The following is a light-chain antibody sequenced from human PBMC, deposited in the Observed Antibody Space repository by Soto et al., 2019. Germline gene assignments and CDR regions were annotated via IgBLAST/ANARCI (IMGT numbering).Light chain of an antibody. CDR1: SSNIGSNY. CDR2: RNN. J-gene: IGLJ1*01. Sequence: QSVLTQAPSASGTPGQRVTISCSGSSSNIGSNYVYWYQQFPGTAPKLLIYRNNQRPSGVPDRFSGSKSGTSAALAISGLRSEDDADYYCAAWDDSLSGYVFGSGTKSPS. CDR3: AAWDDSLSGYV. V-gene: IGLV1-47*01.